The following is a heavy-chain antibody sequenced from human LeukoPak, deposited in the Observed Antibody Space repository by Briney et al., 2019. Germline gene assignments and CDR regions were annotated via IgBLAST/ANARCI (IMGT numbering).Heavy chain of an antibody. Sequence: GGSLRLSCAASGFTFSSYEMNWVRQAPGKGLEWVSYISDSGRTIKYADFVKGRFTVSRDNAKNSLYLQMNSLRAEDTAVYYCARDNSGWSLDPWGQGTLVTVSS. CDR3: ARDNSGWSLDP. CDR2: ISDSGRTI. J-gene: IGHJ5*02. D-gene: IGHD6-19*01. V-gene: IGHV3-48*03. CDR1: GFTFSSYE.